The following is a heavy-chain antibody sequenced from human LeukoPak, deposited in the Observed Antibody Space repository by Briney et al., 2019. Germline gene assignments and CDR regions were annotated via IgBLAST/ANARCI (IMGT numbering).Heavy chain of an antibody. Sequence: SETLSLTCTVSGGSISSYYWSWIRQPPGKGLEWIGYIYYSGSTNYNPSLKSRVTISLDTSKNQFSLKLTSVTAADTAVYYCARSRYDDAFDIWGQGTVVTVSS. CDR3: ARSRYDDAFDI. J-gene: IGHJ3*02. CDR2: IYYSGST. D-gene: IGHD3-9*01. CDR1: GGSISSYY. V-gene: IGHV4-59*01.